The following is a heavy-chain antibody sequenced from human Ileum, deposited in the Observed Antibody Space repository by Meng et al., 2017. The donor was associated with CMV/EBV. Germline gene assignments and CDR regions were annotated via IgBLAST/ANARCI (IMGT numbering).Heavy chain of an antibody. V-gene: IGHV7-4-1*02. Sequence: QVQLVQSGSELKEPGASVKVSCKTSGYDFITYGINWVREAPGQRLEWMGWIDTNTGNPTYAQDFTGRFVFSLDTSVSTAYLQISSLRAEDTAVYYCTRGAGAHSSKFDFWGRGTLVTVSP. J-gene: IGHJ4*02. D-gene: IGHD6-13*01. CDR2: IDTNTGNP. CDR1: GYDFITYG. CDR3: TRGAGAHSSKFDF.